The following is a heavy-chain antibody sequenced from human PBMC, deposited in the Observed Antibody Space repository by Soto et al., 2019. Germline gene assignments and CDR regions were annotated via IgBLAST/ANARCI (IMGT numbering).Heavy chain of an antibody. CDR1: GHTFTGYG. Sequence: ASVKVSCKASGHTFTGYGISWVRQAPGQGLEWMGWITVYNGITDYAKKFQGRVTMITDKSTNTAYMFLASLRPDDTAVYYCARGLAATDIWGQGTLVTVSS. CDR2: ITVYNGIT. D-gene: IGHD2-15*01. V-gene: IGHV1-18*04. CDR3: ARGLAATDI. J-gene: IGHJ4*02.